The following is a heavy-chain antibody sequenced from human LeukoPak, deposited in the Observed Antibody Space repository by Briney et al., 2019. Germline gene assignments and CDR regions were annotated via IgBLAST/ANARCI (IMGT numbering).Heavy chain of an antibody. Sequence: ASVKVSCKASGYTFTSYGISWVRQAPGQGLEWMGWISAYNGNTNYAQKLQGRVTMTTDTSTSTAYMELRSLRSDDTAVYYCARAPNDVLDDAFDIWGQGTMVTVSS. CDR1: GYTFTSYG. D-gene: IGHD1-1*01. V-gene: IGHV1-18*01. J-gene: IGHJ3*02. CDR2: ISAYNGNT. CDR3: ARAPNDVLDDAFDI.